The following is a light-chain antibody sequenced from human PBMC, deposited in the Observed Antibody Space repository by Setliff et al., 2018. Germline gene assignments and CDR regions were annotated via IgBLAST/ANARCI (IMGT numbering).Light chain of an antibody. J-gene: IGLJ1*01. CDR2: EVS. V-gene: IGLV2-11*01. CDR3: CSYAGSYTFYV. Sequence: LTQPRSVSGSPGQSVTISCTGTSSDVGGYNYVSWYQQHPGKAPKLMIYEVSKRPSGVPDRFSGSKSGNTASLIISGLQAEDEADYYCCSYAGSYTFYVFGTGTKVTV. CDR1: SSDVGGYNY.